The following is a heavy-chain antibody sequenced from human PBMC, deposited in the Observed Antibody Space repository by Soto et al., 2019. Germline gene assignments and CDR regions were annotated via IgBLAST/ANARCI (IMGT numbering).Heavy chain of an antibody. Sequence: PGGSLRLSCAASGFTFTTSNMHWVRQAPGKGLEWVSYTSSTSYYIHYADSVKGRFTISRDNAKNSLYLQVNSLRAEDTAMYYCARGNTNYGGGMDVWGQGTTVTVSS. CDR2: TSSTSYYI. V-gene: IGHV3-21*01. CDR1: GFTFTTSN. D-gene: IGHD4-17*01. J-gene: IGHJ6*02. CDR3: ARGNTNYGGGMDV.